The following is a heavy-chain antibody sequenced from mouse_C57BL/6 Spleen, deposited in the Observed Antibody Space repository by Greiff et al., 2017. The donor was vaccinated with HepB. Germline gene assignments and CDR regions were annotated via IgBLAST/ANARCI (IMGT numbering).Heavy chain of an antibody. CDR1: GYSITSGYY. CDR3: AREGDYGYFDY. CDR2: ISYDGSN. V-gene: IGHV3-6*01. D-gene: IGHD1-1*02. Sequence: DVKLQESGPGLVKPSQSLSLTCSVTGYSITSGYYWNWIRQFPGNKLEWMGYISYDGSNNYNPSLKNRISITRDTSKNQFFLKLNSVTTEDTATYYCAREGDYGYFDYWGQGTTLTVSS. J-gene: IGHJ2*01.